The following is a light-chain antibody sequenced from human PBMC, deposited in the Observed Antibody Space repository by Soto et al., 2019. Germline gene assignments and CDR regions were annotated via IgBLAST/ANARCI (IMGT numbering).Light chain of an antibody. Sequence: DIQMTQSPSSLSASVGDRVTITCRASQSISNYLNWYQQKPGKAPNLLIYAASSLQRGVPSRFSGSGSGTDFSLTINGLQPEDFATYFCQQSFSVPITFGQGTRLEIK. V-gene: IGKV1-39*01. CDR2: AAS. CDR1: QSISNY. J-gene: IGKJ5*01. CDR3: QQSFSVPIT.